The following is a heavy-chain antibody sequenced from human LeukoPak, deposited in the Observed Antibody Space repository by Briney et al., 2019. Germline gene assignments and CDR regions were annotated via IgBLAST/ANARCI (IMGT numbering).Heavy chain of an antibody. V-gene: IGHV3-66*01. Sequence: PGGSLRLSCAASGSTVSSNYISSVRQAPGKGLEWVSVIYSGGSTYYADSVKGRFTISRDNSKNTLYLQMNSLRAEDTAVYYCARELRYFDWLLGTLRSPVFDGMDVWGQGTTVTVSS. J-gene: IGHJ6*02. CDR2: IYSGGST. CDR3: ARELRYFDWLLGTLRSPVFDGMDV. CDR1: GSTVSSNY. D-gene: IGHD3-9*01.